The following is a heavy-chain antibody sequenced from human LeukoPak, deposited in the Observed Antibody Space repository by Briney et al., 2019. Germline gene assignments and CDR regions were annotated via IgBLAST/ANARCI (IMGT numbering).Heavy chain of an antibody. Sequence: GGSLRLSCSASGFNFNYFAMGWIRQAPGKRLEWVSTIGDSGSGGSYADSVRGRFTISRDNSKNMVYLQMHSLRVDDSAVYYCSRIKYGGNSGYHFDYWGQGTLVTVSS. CDR3: SRIKYGGNSGYHFDY. CDR2: IGDSGSGG. CDR1: GFNFNYFA. J-gene: IGHJ4*02. V-gene: IGHV3-23*01. D-gene: IGHD4-23*01.